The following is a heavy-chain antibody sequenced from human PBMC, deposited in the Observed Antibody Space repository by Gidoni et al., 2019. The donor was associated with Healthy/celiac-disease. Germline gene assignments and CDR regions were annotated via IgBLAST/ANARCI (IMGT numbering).Heavy chain of an antibody. Sequence: QVQLVESGGGVVQPGRSLRLSCAASGFTFSSFGRPGVRQAPCKGLEWVAVISYKGSNKYYADSVKGLFTISRDNFKNTLYLQMNSLIAEDTAVYYCAKDSYSNYGDYYYYGMDVWGQGTTVTVSS. CDR1: GFTFSSFG. CDR3: AKDSYSNYGDYYYYGMDV. D-gene: IGHD4-4*01. CDR2: ISYKGSNK. J-gene: IGHJ6*02. V-gene: IGHV3-30*18.